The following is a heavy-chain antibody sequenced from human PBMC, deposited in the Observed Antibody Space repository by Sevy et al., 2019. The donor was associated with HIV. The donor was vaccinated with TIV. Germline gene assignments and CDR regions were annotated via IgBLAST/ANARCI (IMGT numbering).Heavy chain of an antibody. Sequence: GGSLRLSCAASGFTFENYAMHWVRQAPGKGLEWVSGISWHSANIGYADSVKGRFTISRDNAKNSLYLQMNSLRAEDTALYYCAKAENRPYSSGWYDYWGQGTLVTVSS. V-gene: IGHV3-9*01. J-gene: IGHJ4*02. CDR2: ISWHSANI. CDR1: GFTFENYA. CDR3: AKAENRPYSSGWYDY. D-gene: IGHD6-19*01.